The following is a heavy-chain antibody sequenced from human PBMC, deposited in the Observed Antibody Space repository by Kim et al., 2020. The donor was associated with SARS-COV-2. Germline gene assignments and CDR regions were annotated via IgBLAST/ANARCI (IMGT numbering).Heavy chain of an antibody. V-gene: IGHV1-2*02. CDR3: AIVPGIAVAGTVDY. Sequence: ASVKVSCKASGYTFTGYYMHWVRQAPGQGLEWMGWINPNSGGTNYAQKFQGRVTMTRDTSISTAYMELSRLRSDDTAVYYCAIVPGIAVAGTVDYWGQGTLVTVSS. D-gene: IGHD6-19*01. CDR2: INPNSGGT. J-gene: IGHJ4*02. CDR1: GYTFTGYY.